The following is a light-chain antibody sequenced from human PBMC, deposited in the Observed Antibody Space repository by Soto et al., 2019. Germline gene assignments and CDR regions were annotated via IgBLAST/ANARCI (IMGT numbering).Light chain of an antibody. J-gene: IGLJ1*01. CDR3: SSYIGSSTRV. V-gene: IGLV2-14*01. Sequence: LTQPASASGSPGQSITISCTGTSSDIGTYTYVSWYQQHPGKAPKLMIFEVSNRPPGVSNRFSGSKSGNTASLTISGLQDEDDADYYCSSYIGSSTRVFGNGTKVTVL. CDR2: EVS. CDR1: SSDIGTYTY.